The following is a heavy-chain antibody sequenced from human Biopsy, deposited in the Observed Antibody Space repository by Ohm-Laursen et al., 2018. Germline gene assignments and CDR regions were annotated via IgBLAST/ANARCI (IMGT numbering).Heavy chain of an antibody. V-gene: IGHV1-69*05. CDR3: ASQTPRNPNILTGAFHYDMAV. J-gene: IGHJ6*02. Sequence: ASVKVSCNASGDSFTSYAISWVRQAPGQGLEWMGGIVTFFGTVKYAQRFQGRLTITTDRSTDTAYMELSSLTSEDTAVYYCASQTPRNPNILTGAFHYDMAVWGQGTTVTVSS. D-gene: IGHD3-9*01. CDR1: GDSFTSYA. CDR2: IVTFFGTV.